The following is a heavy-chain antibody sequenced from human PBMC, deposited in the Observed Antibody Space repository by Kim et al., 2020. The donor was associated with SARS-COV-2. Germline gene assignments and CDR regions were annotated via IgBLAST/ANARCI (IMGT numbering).Heavy chain of an antibody. D-gene: IGHD3-16*01. CDR3: LGGFDFDY. V-gene: IGHV1-3*01. CDR2: GNGNT. Sequence: GNGNTIYSQKFQGRVTFTTDTSASTAYMELSFPRSEDSAVYYCLGGFDFDYWGQGTLVTVSS. J-gene: IGHJ4*02.